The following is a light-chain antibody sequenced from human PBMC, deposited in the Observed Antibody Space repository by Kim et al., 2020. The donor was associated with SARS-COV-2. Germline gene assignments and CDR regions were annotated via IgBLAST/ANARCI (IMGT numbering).Light chain of an antibody. CDR3: AAWDDRLNGHV. Sequence: QSVLTQPPSVSEAPRQRVTISCSGSSSNIGNNAVNWYQQLPGKAPKLLIYYDDLLPSGVSDRFSGSKSGTSASLAISGLQSEDEADYYCAAWDDRLNGHVFGTGTKDTVL. CDR2: YDD. V-gene: IGLV1-36*01. CDR1: SSNIGNNA. J-gene: IGLJ1*01.